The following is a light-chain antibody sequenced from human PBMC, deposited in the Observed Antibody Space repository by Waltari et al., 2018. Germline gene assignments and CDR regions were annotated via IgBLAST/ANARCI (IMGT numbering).Light chain of an antibody. CDR1: QSVTIIA. Sequence: DTVLPQSPDTVSLSPGDRGTLSCRASQSVTIIALSCFQQRPGQAPRLLIYGASNRATDSPDRFSGSGSGTDFTLTISRLEPEDFAVYYCQHYDGSVVTFGGGTKVEI. V-gene: IGKV3-20*01. CDR2: GAS. CDR3: QHYDGSVVT. J-gene: IGKJ4*01.